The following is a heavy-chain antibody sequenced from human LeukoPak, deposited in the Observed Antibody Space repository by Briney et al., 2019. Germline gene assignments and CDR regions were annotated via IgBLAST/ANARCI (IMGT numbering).Heavy chain of an antibody. CDR2: IWYDGSNK. CDR3: AKSQQATTFVVGYMGV. D-gene: IGHD2-21*01. CDR1: GFTFSSYG. Sequence: GGSLRLSCAASGFTFSSYGMHWVRQAPGKGLEWVAVIWYDGSNKYYADSVKGRFTISRDNSKNTLYLQMNSLRAEDTAVYYCAKSQQATTFVVGYMGVWGKGTTVTVSS. J-gene: IGHJ6*03. V-gene: IGHV3-33*06.